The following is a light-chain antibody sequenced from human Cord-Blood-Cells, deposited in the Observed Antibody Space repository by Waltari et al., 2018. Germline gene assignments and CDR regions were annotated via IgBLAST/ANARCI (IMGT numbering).Light chain of an antibody. CDR2: AAS. CDR3: QQYYSTPL. CDR1: QGISNS. J-gene: IGKJ3*01. Sequence: DIQMTQSPSSLSASVGDRVTITCRASQGISNSLAWHQQKPGKAPKLLLYAASRLESGVPSRFSGSGSGTDYTLTISSLQPEDFATYYCQQYYSTPLFGPGTKVDIK. V-gene: IGKV1-NL1*01.